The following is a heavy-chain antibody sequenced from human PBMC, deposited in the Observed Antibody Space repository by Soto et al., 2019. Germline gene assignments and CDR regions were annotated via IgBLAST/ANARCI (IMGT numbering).Heavy chain of an antibody. J-gene: IGHJ4*02. CDR3: ARRYGWNFDY. V-gene: IGHV4-39*01. D-gene: IGHD6-19*01. CDR1: GGSISTSSYY. CDR2: IYYSGST. Sequence: SETLSLTCTVSGGSISTSSYYWGWIRQPPGKGLEWIGSIYYSGSTYYNPSLKSRVTISVDTSKNQFSLKLSSVTAADTAVYYCARRYGWNFDYWGQGTLVTVSS.